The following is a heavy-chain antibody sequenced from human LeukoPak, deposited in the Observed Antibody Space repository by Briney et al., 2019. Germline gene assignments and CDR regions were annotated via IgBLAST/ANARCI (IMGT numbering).Heavy chain of an antibody. CDR1: GYSFTSYW. CDR2: IYPGDSDT. J-gene: IGHJ4*02. D-gene: IGHD4-17*01. Sequence: GEPLKISCKGSGYSFTSYWIGWVRQMPGKGLEWMGIIYPGDSDTRYSPSFQGQVTISADKSISTAYLQWSSLKASDTAMYYCARLGGYGDYPDYFAYWGQGTLVTVSS. V-gene: IGHV5-51*01. CDR3: ARLGGYGDYPDYFAY.